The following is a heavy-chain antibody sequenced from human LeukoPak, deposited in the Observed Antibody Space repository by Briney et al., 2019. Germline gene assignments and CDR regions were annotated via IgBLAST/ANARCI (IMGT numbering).Heavy chain of an antibody. J-gene: IGHJ4*02. CDR1: GFTFSSYA. V-gene: IGHV3-23*01. CDR3: AKLSSYYDFWSGYISFDY. Sequence: SGGSLRLSCAASGFTFSSYAMSWVRQAPGKGLEWVSAISGSGGSTYYADSVKGRFTISRDNSKNTLYLQMNSLGAEDTAVYYCAKLSSYYDFWSGYISFDYWGQGTLVTVSS. D-gene: IGHD3-3*01. CDR2: ISGSGGST.